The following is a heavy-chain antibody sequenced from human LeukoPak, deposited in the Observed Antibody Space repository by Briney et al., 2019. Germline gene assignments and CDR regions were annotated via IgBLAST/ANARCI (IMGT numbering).Heavy chain of an antibody. Sequence: ASVKVSCKASGYTFTNYDINWVRQATGQGLEWMGWMNTNSGNRGYAQKFQGRVTMTRDTSISTAYMELSSLRSDDTAVCYCARVTGSIDYWGQGTLVTVSS. J-gene: IGHJ4*02. CDR3: ARVTGSIDY. CDR1: GYTFTNYD. CDR2: MNTNSGNR. V-gene: IGHV1-8*01. D-gene: IGHD1-26*01.